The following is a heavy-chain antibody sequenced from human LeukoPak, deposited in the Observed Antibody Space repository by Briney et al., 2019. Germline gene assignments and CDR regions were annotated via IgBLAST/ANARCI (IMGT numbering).Heavy chain of an antibody. CDR2: IIPIFGTA. Sequence: SVKVSCKASGGTFSSYAISWVRQAPGQGLEWMGGIIPIFGTANYAQKFQGRVTITTDESTSTAYMELSSLRSEDTAVYYCASMITFGGVIVMVDPWGQGTLVTVSS. J-gene: IGHJ5*02. CDR3: ASMITFGGVIVMVDP. D-gene: IGHD3-16*02. CDR1: GGTFSSYA. V-gene: IGHV1-69*05.